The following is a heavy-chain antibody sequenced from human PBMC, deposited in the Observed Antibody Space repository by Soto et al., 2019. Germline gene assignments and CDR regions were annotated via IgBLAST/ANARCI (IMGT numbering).Heavy chain of an antibody. Sequence: GGSLRLSCAASGFTVSSKFMSWVRQAPGKGLEWVSVLYSGGTTQYADSVKGRFTISRDNSKNTVFLQMSSLRVDDTAFYYCRLGAKHLWFIFDNWGPGALVTVSS. V-gene: IGHV3-53*01. CDR3: RLGAKHLWFIFDN. CDR1: GFTVSSKF. D-gene: IGHD3-16*01. CDR2: LYSGGTT. J-gene: IGHJ4*02.